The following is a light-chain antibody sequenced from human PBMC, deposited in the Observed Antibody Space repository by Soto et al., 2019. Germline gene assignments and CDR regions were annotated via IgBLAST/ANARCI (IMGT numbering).Light chain of an antibody. Sequence: EIVMTQSPATLSVSPGERVTLSCRASQSLNNNLAWYQQKPGQAPRLLIYSASTRATGIPARFSGSGSETEFTLTISSLQSEDFAVYYCQHHHNWLLTFGGGTKVEIK. V-gene: IGKV3-15*01. CDR1: QSLNNN. CDR2: SAS. CDR3: QHHHNWLLT. J-gene: IGKJ4*01.